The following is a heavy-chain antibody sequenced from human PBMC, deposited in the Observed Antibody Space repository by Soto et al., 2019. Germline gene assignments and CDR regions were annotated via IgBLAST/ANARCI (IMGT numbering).Heavy chain of an antibody. CDR3: ARSRRLDSRSWYWFDP. D-gene: IGHD6-13*01. Sequence: ASVKVSCKASGYTFTGYYMHWVLQAPGQGLEWMGWINPNRGGTNYAQKFQGWVTMTSDTSIRTAYMDLSRLRSDDTALYYCARSRRLDSRSWYWFDPWGQGTLVTVSS. CDR2: INPNRGGT. V-gene: IGHV1-2*04. J-gene: IGHJ5*02. CDR1: GYTFTGYY.